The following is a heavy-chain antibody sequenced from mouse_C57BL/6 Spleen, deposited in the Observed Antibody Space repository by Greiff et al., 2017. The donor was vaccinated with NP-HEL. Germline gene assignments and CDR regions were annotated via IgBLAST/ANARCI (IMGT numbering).Heavy chain of an antibody. CDR1: GFNIKDYY. CDR2: IDPEDGET. Sequence: EVQVVESGAELVKPGASVKLSCTASGFNIKDYYMHWVKQRTEQGLEWIGRIDPEDGETKYAPKFQGKATITADTSSNTAYLQLSSLTSEDTAVYYCAKVLWVGHYFDYWGQGTTLTVSS. CDR3: AKVLWVGHYFDY. V-gene: IGHV14-2*01. D-gene: IGHD1-1*02. J-gene: IGHJ2*01.